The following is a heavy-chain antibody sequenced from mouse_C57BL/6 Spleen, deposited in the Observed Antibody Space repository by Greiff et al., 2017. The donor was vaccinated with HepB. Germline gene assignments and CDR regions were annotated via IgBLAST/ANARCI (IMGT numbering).Heavy chain of an antibody. Sequence: EVKVEESGPGLVKPSQSLSLTCSVTGYSITSGYYWNWIRQFPGNKLEWMGYISYDGSNNYNPSLKNRISITRDTSKNQFFLKLNSVTTEDTATNYCARDGSSYVEMDYWGQGTSVTVSS. J-gene: IGHJ4*01. V-gene: IGHV3-6*01. CDR1: GYSITSGYY. D-gene: IGHD1-1*01. CDR2: ISYDGSN. CDR3: ARDGSSYVEMDY.